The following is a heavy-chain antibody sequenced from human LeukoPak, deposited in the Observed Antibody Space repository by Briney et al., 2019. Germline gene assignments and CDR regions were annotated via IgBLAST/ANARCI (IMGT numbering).Heavy chain of an antibody. D-gene: IGHD3-16*01. J-gene: IGHJ3*02. Sequence: GESLKISCKGSGYNFTHYWIAWVRQMPGKGLEWMGIIYPNDSDTRYGPSFQGHVSISADKSINTAYLKWSSLKASDTAMYYCARHFGGDDAFDIWGQGTMVTVSS. CDR3: ARHFGGDDAFDI. V-gene: IGHV5-51*01. CDR1: GYNFTHYW. CDR2: IYPNDSDT.